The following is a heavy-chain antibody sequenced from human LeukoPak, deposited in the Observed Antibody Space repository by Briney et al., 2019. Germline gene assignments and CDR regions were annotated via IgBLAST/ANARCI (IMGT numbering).Heavy chain of an antibody. J-gene: IGHJ4*02. Sequence: KPSETLSLTCAVYGGSFRRYSWSWIRQPPGKGLEWFGEINHSGSTNYNPSLKGRVTISVDTSKNQFSLTLRSVTAAVTAVYCCARVVGKYSISWYYWGQGTLVTVSS. CDR2: INHSGST. CDR1: GGSFRRYS. D-gene: IGHD6-13*01. CDR3: ARVVGKYSISWYY. V-gene: IGHV4-34*01.